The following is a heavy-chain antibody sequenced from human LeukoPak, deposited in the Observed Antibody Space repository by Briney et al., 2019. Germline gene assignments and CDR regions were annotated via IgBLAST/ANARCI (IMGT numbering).Heavy chain of an antibody. Sequence: GSLRLSCAASGFSVSSNFMTWVRQAPGKGLEWVSVFYSDGSTYYAGSVKGRFTISRDNSKNTLYLQMNGLRAEDTAVYYCARDHIAAAGTPQHWGQGTLVTVSS. J-gene: IGHJ4*02. CDR2: FYSDGST. D-gene: IGHD6-25*01. V-gene: IGHV3-66*01. CDR1: GFSVSSNF. CDR3: ARDHIAAAGTPQH.